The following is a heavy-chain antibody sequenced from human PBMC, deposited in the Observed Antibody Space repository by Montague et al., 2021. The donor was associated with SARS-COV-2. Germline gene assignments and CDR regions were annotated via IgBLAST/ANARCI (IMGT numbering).Heavy chain of an antibody. CDR3: ARINSDPLDYYYYGMDV. D-gene: IGHD1-1*01. Sequence: PALVKPTQTLTLTCTFSGFSLSTSGMCVSWIRQPPGKALEWLALIDWVDDKYYSTSLKTRLTISKDTSKNQVVLTMTNMDPVDTATYYCARINSDPLDYYYYGMDVWGQGTTVTVSS. V-gene: IGHV2-70*01. CDR2: IDWVDDK. CDR1: GFSLSTSGMC. J-gene: IGHJ6*02.